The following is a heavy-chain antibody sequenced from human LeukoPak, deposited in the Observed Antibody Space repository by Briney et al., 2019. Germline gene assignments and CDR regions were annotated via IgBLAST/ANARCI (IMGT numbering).Heavy chain of an antibody. D-gene: IGHD6-19*01. CDR3: ARGASLVAGVSPDAFDI. CDR1: GFTFSSYW. CDR2: ISYDGSNE. J-gene: IGHJ3*02. V-gene: IGHV3-30-3*01. Sequence: GGSLRLSCGASGFTFSSYWMSWVRQTPGEGLEWVAVISYDGSNEYYADSVKGRFTISRDNSKNTLYLQMNSLRPDDTAVYYCARGASLVAGVSPDAFDIWGQGTMVTVSS.